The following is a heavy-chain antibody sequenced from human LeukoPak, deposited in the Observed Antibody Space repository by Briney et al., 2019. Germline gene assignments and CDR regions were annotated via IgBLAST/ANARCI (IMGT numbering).Heavy chain of an antibody. D-gene: IGHD3-3*01. Sequence: ASVKVSCKASGYTFTSYDTNWVRQATGQGLEWMGWMNPNSGNTGYAQKFQGRVTITRNTSISTAYMELSSLRSEDTAVYYCARGTAHTIFGVVMDRNAFDIWGQGTMVTVSS. J-gene: IGHJ3*02. CDR2: MNPNSGNT. CDR3: ARGTAHTIFGVVMDRNAFDI. CDR1: GYTFTSYD. V-gene: IGHV1-8*03.